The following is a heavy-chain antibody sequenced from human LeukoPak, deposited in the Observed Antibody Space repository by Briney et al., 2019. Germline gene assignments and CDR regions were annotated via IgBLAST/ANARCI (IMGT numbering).Heavy chain of an antibody. V-gene: IGHV3-11*01. Sequence: AGGSLRLSCAASGFTFSDYYMSWIRQAPGKGLEWVSYISSSGSTIYYADSVKGRFTISRDNAKNSLYLQMNSLRAEGTAVYYCARDSAYYGGDCSDYWGQGTLVTVSS. CDR1: GFTFSDYY. CDR2: ISSSGSTI. CDR3: ARDSAYYGGDCSDY. J-gene: IGHJ4*02. D-gene: IGHD2-21*02.